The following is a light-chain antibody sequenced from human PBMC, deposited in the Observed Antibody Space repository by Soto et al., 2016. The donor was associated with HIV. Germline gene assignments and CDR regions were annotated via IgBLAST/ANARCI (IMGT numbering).Light chain of an antibody. CDR1: QSISTY. CDR3: QQSSRTPRT. Sequence: DIQMTQSPSSLSLSIGDRVSITCRASQSISTYLHWYQQKPGRAPKLLIYDASSLQSGVPSRFSGRGSGTDFTLTISDLQREDLATYYCQQSSRTPRTFGQGTKVEI. V-gene: IGKV1-39*01. J-gene: IGKJ1*01. CDR2: DAS.